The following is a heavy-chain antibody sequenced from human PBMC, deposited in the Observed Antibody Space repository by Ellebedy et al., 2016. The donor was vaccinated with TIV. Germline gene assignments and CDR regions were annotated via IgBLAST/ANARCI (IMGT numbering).Heavy chain of an antibody. CDR3: ASGAYDI. V-gene: IGHV3-21*01. Sequence: GESLKISCAASGFIFNHYSMNWVRQAPGKGLEWISSISSTGYYIYYADSVKGRFTISRDDAKNSLFLQMNSLRAEDTAVYYCASGAYDIWGQGTMVIVSS. CDR1: GFIFNHYS. CDR2: ISSTGYYI. J-gene: IGHJ3*02.